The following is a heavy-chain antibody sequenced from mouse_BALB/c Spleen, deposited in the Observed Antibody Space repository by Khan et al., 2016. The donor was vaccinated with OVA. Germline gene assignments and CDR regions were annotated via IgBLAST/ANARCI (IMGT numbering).Heavy chain of an antibody. CDR3: ARWFDGYSSLYAMDY. D-gene: IGHD2-3*01. J-gene: IGHJ4*01. CDR1: GFSLTSYG. CDR2: IWSDGST. V-gene: IGHV2-6*02. Sequence: QVQLKESGPGLVAPSQSLSITCTASGFSLTSYGVHWVRQPPGKGLEWLVVIWSDGSTNYNSVLKSRLSISKDNSKSQVFLKMNSLQTDDTAIYYGARWFDGYSSLYAMDYWGQGTSVTVSS.